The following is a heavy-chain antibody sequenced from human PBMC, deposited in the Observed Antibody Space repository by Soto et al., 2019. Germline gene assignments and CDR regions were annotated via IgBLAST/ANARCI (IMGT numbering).Heavy chain of an antibody. J-gene: IGHJ4*02. CDR2: IDYNGVT. D-gene: IGHD2-2*01. CDR3: GRVMIGTSRHTDSDY. V-gene: IGHV4-39*01. Sequence: ASETLSLTCSVSGASISSRDYYWGWIRQTPGKGLEWIGNIDYNGVTYYSPSLKSRVTVSKDTSKNQFSLKVASVTAADTAIYYCGRVMIGTSRHTDSDYWGQGTQVTVSS. CDR1: GASISSRDYY.